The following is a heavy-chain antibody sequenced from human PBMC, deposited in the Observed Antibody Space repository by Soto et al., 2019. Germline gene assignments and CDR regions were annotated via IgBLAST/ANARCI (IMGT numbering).Heavy chain of an antibody. CDR3: TTFEGYSGPGSYL. Sequence: GGSLRLSCVGSGFSFSDAWMNWVRQVPGKGLEWVGRIKSKIGGETIDYGAPAKGRFSISRDDSKNTLYLQMNSLKTEDTGVYYCTTFEGYSGPGSYLWGQGTLVTVSS. CDR1: GFSFSDAW. D-gene: IGHD3-10*01. CDR2: IKSKIGGETI. V-gene: IGHV3-15*07. J-gene: IGHJ4*02.